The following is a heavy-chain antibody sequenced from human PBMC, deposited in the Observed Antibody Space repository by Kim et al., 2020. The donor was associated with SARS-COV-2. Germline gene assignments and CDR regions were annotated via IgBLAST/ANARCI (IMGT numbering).Heavy chain of an antibody. CDR3: AKDPDEGEPTTSD. Sequence: FADSRKGRFTISRDNFKNTRYLQMNSLRAEDTAVYYCAKDPDEGEPTTSDWGPGAPVTVSS. V-gene: IGHV3-23*01. D-gene: IGHD1-1*01. J-gene: IGHJ4*02.